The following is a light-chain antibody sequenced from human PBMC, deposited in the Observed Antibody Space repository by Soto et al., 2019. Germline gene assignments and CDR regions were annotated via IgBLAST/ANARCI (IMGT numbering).Light chain of an antibody. CDR3: QQSYSTPLN. Sequence: DIQMTQSPSSLSASVGDRVTITCRASQSISSYLNWYQQKPGKAPKLLIYAASSLQSGVPSRFSGSGSGTDLTLKISSLQPEDFATYYCQQSYSTPLNFAGGTKVEIK. CDR2: AAS. V-gene: IGKV1-39*01. J-gene: IGKJ4*01. CDR1: QSISSY.